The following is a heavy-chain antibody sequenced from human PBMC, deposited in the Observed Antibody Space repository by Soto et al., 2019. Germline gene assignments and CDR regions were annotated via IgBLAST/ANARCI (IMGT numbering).Heavy chain of an antibody. CDR1: GFSVGGNY. D-gene: IGHD2-21*01. CDR2: IYSGGNP. J-gene: IGHJ4*02. CDR3: ARGPNSDC. Sequence: EERLVQSGGGLVQPGGSLRLSCAASGFSVGGNYMSWVRQAPGKGLELVSLIYSGGNPFYADSMKGRFTLSRDNSNHMLYLQMDSLRAEDTALYYCARGPNSDCWGQGTLVIVSS. V-gene: IGHV3-53*01.